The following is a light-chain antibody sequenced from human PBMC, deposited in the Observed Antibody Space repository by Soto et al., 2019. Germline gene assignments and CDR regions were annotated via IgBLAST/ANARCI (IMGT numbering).Light chain of an antibody. J-gene: IGKJ5*01. Sequence: EIVLTQSPGTLSLFPGERATLSCRASQSLITRYLAWYQQKPGQAPRLLIYVTSSRAAGIPDRFSGSRSRTDFTITISRLEPEDFAVYFCQQYGTSPTFGQGTRLEIK. CDR3: QQYGTSPT. V-gene: IGKV3-20*01. CDR2: VTS. CDR1: QSLITRY.